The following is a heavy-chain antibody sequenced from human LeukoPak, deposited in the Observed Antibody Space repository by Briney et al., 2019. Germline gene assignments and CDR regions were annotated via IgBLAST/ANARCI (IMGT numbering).Heavy chain of an antibody. D-gene: IGHD3-22*01. CDR2: INHSGST. Sequence: SETLSLTCAVYGGSFSGYYWSWLRQPPGKGLEWIGEINHSGSTNYNPSLKSRVTISVDTSKNQFSLKLSSVAAADTAVYYCARVLSPRQYYYDSSGPRRFDYWGQGTLVTVSS. CDR1: GGSFSGYY. J-gene: IGHJ4*02. CDR3: ARVLSPRQYYYDSSGPRRFDY. V-gene: IGHV4-34*01.